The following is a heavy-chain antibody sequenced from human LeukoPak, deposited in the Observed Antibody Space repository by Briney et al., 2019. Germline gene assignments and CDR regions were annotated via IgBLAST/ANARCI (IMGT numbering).Heavy chain of an antibody. J-gene: IGHJ4*02. D-gene: IGHD6-13*01. CDR2: IYPGDSDT. CDR1: GYSFTSYW. Sequence: GESLQISCKGSGYSFTSYWIGWVRQMPGKGLEWMGIIYPGDSDTRYSPSFQGQVTISADKSISTAYLQWSSLKASDTAMYYCARRASSSWYESPGYYFDYWGQGTLVTVSS. CDR3: ARRASSSWYESPGYYFDY. V-gene: IGHV5-51*01.